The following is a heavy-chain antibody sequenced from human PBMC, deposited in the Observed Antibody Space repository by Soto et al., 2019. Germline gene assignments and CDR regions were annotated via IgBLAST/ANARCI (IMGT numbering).Heavy chain of an antibody. D-gene: IGHD3-22*01. J-gene: IGHJ4*02. CDR1: GFTFSSYN. Sequence: VGSLRLSCAASGFTFSSYNMNWVRQVPGKGLEWVSSISGSSSYIYYADSVKGRFTISRDNAKNSLYLQMNSLRAEDTAVYYCARVVYYDSSGYQYWGQGTLVTVSS. CDR3: ARVVYYDSSGYQY. CDR2: ISGSSSYI. V-gene: IGHV3-21*01.